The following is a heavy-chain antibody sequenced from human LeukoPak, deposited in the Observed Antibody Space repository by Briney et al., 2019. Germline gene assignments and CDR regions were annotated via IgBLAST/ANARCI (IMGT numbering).Heavy chain of an antibody. CDR2: ICPGGTIT. Sequence: GGSLRVSCTASGFTFSNYCMHWVRQTPGKGLIWVSRICPGGTITNYADSVKGRFTISRDDAKNMMFLQMSSLRADDTAVYYCVRDFRSADYWGQGILVTVSS. CDR1: GFTFSNYC. CDR3: VRDFRSADY. J-gene: IGHJ4*02. V-gene: IGHV3-74*01.